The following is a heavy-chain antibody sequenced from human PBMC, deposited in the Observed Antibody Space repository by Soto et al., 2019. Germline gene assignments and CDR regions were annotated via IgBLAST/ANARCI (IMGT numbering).Heavy chain of an antibody. J-gene: IGHJ3*02. CDR3: ARAGDFGNYVEAFDI. Sequence: QVQLVQSGAEVKKPGASVKVSCKASGYTFTSHDIDWVRQATGQGPEWMGWMNPNTGDTGYAQKFQGRVTMTRNTSKSTAYMELSSLTSEDTAVYYCARAGDFGNYVEAFDIWGQGTRVTVSS. CDR2: MNPNTGDT. CDR1: GYTFTSHD. D-gene: IGHD2-21*02. V-gene: IGHV1-8*01.